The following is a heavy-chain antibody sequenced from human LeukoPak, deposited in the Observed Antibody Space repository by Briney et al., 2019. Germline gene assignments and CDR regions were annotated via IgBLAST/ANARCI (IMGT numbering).Heavy chain of an antibody. CDR3: AKLSNAFDI. CDR1: GFTFSSYG. V-gene: IGHV3-30*02. J-gene: IGHJ3*02. Sequence: PGGSLRLSCAASGFTFSSYGMHWVRQAPGKGLEWVAFIRYDGSNKYYADSVKGRFTISRDNSKNTVYLQMNSLRVEDTAIYYCAKLSNAFDIWGRGTMVTVSS. CDR2: IRYDGSNK.